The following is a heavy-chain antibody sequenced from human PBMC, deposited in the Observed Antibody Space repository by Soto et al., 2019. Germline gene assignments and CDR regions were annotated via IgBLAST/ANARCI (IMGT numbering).Heavy chain of an antibody. J-gene: IGHJ6*02. CDR3: ARDEFGKDYDFWSGYSNYYGMDV. CDR2: IIPIFGTA. Sequence: QVQLVQSGAEVKKRGSSVKVSCKASGGTFSSYAISWVRQAPGQGLEWMGGIIPIFGTANYAQKFQGRVTITSDESTSTAYMELSSLRSEDTAVYYCARDEFGKDYDFWSGYSNYYGMDVWGQGTTVTVSS. V-gene: IGHV1-69*05. CDR1: GGTFSSYA. D-gene: IGHD3-3*01.